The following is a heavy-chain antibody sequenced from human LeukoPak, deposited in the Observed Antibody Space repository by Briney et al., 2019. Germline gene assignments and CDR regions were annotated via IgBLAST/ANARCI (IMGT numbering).Heavy chain of an antibody. CDR3: ATFRPLYCGGDCSAGWYFDY. CDR1: GYTLTELS. CDR2: FDPEDGET. D-gene: IGHD2-21*02. Sequence: ASVKVSCKVSGYTLTELSMHWVRQAPGKGLEWMGGFDPEDGETIYAQKFQGRVTMTEDTSTDTAYMELSSLRSEDTAVYYCATFRPLYCGGDCSAGWYFDYWGQGTLVTVSS. J-gene: IGHJ4*02. V-gene: IGHV1-24*01.